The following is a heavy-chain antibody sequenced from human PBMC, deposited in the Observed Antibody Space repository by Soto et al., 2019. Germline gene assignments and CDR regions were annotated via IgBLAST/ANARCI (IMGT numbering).Heavy chain of an antibody. J-gene: IGHJ4*02. V-gene: IGHV1-2*04. Sequence: GASVKVSCKASGYTFTGYYMHWVRQAPGQGLEWMGWINPNSGGTNYAQKFQGWVTMTRDTSISTAYMELSRLRSDDTAVYYCARALLYCSGGSCYIDYWGQGTLVTVSS. CDR2: INPNSGGT. CDR1: GYTFTGYY. D-gene: IGHD2-15*01. CDR3: ARALLYCSGGSCYIDY.